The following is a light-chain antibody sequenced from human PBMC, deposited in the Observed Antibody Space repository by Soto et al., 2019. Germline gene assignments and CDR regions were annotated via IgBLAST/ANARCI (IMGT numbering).Light chain of an antibody. V-gene: IGKV1-17*01. CDR3: LRHTRFPLT. CDR2: AAS. Sequence: DIQMTQPPSSLSASVGDRVTITCRASQGIRNDLGWYQQKPGKAPKRLIYAASSLQSGVPSRFRGTGSGPEFALTVSSLQPVDFMTSCRLRHTRFPLTSGQRAPV. CDR1: QGIRND. J-gene: IGKJ1*01.